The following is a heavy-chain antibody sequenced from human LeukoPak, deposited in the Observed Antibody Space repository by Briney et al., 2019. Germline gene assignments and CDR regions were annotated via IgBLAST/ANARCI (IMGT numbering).Heavy chain of an antibody. CDR2: INPNSGGT. D-gene: IGHD6-13*01. V-gene: IGHV1-2*04. CDR1: GYTFTGYY. CDR3: AREGQQPCFDY. J-gene: IGHJ4*02. Sequence: GASVNVSCKVSGYTFTGYYMHWVRQAPGQGLEWMGWINPNSGGTNYAQKFQGWATMTRDTSISTADMEVGRLRSHDTAVYYCAREGQQPCFDYWGQGTLVTVSS.